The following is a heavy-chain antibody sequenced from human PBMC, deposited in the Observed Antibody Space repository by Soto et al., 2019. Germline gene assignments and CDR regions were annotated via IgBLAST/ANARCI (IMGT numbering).Heavy chain of an antibody. J-gene: IGHJ6*02. D-gene: IGHD3-10*01. CDR1: GLSVRNNY. CDR2: IYNDGTT. CDR3: VRPLPSGRNYGMDV. V-gene: IGHV3-53*01. Sequence: GGSLRLSCAASGLSVRNNYMSWVRQVPGMGLEWVSVIYNDGTTYYADSVKGRFTISRDTSKNTLSLQMDSLRAEDTAVYYCVRPLPSGRNYGMDVWGQGTTVTVSS.